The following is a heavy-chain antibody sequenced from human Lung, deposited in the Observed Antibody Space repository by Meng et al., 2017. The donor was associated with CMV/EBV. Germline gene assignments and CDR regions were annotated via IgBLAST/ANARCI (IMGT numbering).Heavy chain of an antibody. V-gene: IGHV3-30*04. CDR2: ISYDGSNK. Sequence: GGSLRLSCAASGFTFSSYAMHWVRQAPGKGLEWVAVISYDGSNKYYADSVKGRFTISRDNSKNTLYLQMNSLRAEDTAVYYCARAFYDSIFDGMDVWGQGTTVTGSS. D-gene: IGHD3-22*01. CDR1: GFTFSSYA. CDR3: ARAFYDSIFDGMDV. J-gene: IGHJ6*02.